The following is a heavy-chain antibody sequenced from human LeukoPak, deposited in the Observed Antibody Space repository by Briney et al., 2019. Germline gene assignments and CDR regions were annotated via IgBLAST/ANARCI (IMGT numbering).Heavy chain of an antibody. J-gene: IGHJ6*03. D-gene: IGHD3-10*01. CDR1: GFTFSSYS. Sequence: PGGSLRLSCAASGFTFSSYSMNWVRQAPGKGLEWVSSISSSSSYIYYADSVKGRFTISRDNAKKSLYLQMNSLRVEDTAVYYCARVQPDYYGSGSPYYYYYYMDVCGKGTTVTTSS. CDR2: ISSSSSYI. CDR3: ARVQPDYYGSGSPYYYYYYMDV. V-gene: IGHV3-21*04.